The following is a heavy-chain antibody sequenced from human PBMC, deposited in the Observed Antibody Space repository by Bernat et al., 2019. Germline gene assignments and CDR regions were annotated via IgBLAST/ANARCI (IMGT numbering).Heavy chain of an antibody. CDR3: ARRYQDTTGYWYFDL. J-gene: IGHJ2*01. D-gene: IGHD2-8*01. CDR2: IKQDGSEK. CDR1: GFTFSSHW. V-gene: IGHV3-7*01. Sequence: DVQLVESGGGFVQPGGSLRLSCAVSGFTFSSHWMSWVRQAPGKGLEWVANIKQDGSEKYYVESLKGRFTISRDNAKNALYLQMNSLRVEDTAVYYCARRYQDTTGYWYFDLWGRGTLVTVSS.